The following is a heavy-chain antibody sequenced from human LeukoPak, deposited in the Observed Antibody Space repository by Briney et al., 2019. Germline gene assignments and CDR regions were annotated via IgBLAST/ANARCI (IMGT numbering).Heavy chain of an antibody. CDR3: AKGRGYSGYDYGKAFDYFDY. CDR1: GFTFSSYA. V-gene: IGHV3-23*01. J-gene: IGHJ4*02. Sequence: PGGSLRLSCAASGFTFSSYAMSWVRQAPGKGLEWVSVISGSGGSIYYADSVKGRFTISRDNSKNTLYLQMNSLRAEDTTVYYCAKGRGYSGYDYGKAFDYFDYWGQGTLVTVSS. D-gene: IGHD5-12*01. CDR2: ISGSGGSI.